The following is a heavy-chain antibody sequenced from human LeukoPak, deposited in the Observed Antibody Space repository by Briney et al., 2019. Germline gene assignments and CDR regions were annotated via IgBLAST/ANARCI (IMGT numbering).Heavy chain of an antibody. V-gene: IGHV1-69*05. CDR2: IIPIFGTA. D-gene: IGHD3-3*01. CDR1: GGTFGSYA. CDR3: AREPRSGYYPYYFDY. J-gene: IGHJ4*02. Sequence: SVKVSCKASGGTFGSYAISWVRQAPGQGLEWMGGIIPIFGTANYAQKFQGRVTITTDESTSTAYMELSSLRSEDTAVYYCAREPRSGYYPYYFDYWGQGTLVTVSS.